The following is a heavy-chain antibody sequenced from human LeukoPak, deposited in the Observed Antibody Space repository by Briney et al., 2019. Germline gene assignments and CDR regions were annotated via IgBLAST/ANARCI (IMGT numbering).Heavy chain of an antibody. V-gene: IGHV4-59*01. D-gene: IGHD3-10*01. Sequence: SETLSLTXTVSGGSISSYYWSWIRQPPGKGLEWIGYIYYSGSTNYNPSLKSRVTISVDTSKNQFSLKLSSVTAADTAVYYCARARYGWNYYYYMDVWGKGTTVTVSS. J-gene: IGHJ6*03. CDR1: GGSISSYY. CDR3: ARARYGWNYYYYMDV. CDR2: IYYSGST.